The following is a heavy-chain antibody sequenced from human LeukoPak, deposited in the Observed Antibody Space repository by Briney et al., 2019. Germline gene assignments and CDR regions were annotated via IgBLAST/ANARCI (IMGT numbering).Heavy chain of an antibody. CDR3: ARSSQYDFWSGAHHLFDY. D-gene: IGHD3-3*01. CDR2: IFDSGST. V-gene: IGHV4-38-2*02. Sequence: SETLSLTCTVSGYSVSSGYHWSWIRQPPGKGLEWIGYIFDSGSTYYSPSLKSRVTISVERSRNQFSLQLSSVTAADTAVYYCARSSQYDFWSGAHHLFDYWGQGTLVTVSS. CDR1: GYSVSSGYH. J-gene: IGHJ4*02.